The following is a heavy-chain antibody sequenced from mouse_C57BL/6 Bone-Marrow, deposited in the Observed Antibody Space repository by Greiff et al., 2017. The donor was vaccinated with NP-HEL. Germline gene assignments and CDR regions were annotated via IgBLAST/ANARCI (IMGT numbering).Heavy chain of an antibody. CDR3: AREGFAY. CDR2: INPGSGGT. CDR1: GYAFTNYL. V-gene: IGHV1-54*01. J-gene: IGHJ3*01. Sequence: VQLQQSGAELVRPGTSVKVSCKASGYAFTNYLIEWVKQRPGQGLEWIGVINPGSGGTNYTEKFKGKATLTADKSSSTAYMQLSSLASEDSAVYVCAREGFAYWGQGTLVTVSA.